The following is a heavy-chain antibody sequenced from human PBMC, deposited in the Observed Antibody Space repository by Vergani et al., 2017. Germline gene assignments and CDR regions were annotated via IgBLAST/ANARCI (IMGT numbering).Heavy chain of an antibody. CDR2: VYYSGTT. V-gene: IGHV4-30-4*07. J-gene: IGHJ6*03. CDR3: ARGQTGYSRDWSTYFLYMDV. Sequence: QVRLQESGPGLVKPSETLSLTCSVSGDAISRDTYSWNWVRQPPGKPLEWIGSVYYSGTTYYNPSLGGRVTMSIDKSKNHFSLTLTSVTAADSAFYFCARGQTGYSRDWSTYFLYMDVWGKGTTVTVSS. CDR1: GDAISRDTYS. D-gene: IGHD3/OR15-3a*01.